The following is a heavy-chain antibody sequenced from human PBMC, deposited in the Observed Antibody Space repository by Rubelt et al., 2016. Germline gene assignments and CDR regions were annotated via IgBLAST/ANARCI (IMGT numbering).Heavy chain of an antibody. CDR1: GGSFSGYY. CDR3: ARVDV. Sequence: QVQLQQWGAGLLKPSETLSLTCAVYGGSFSGYYWSWIRQPPGKGLEWIGEVNHSGSTNYTPSLTSLVTSSVETSKNQFSLRRSSVTDADTAVYYCARVDVWGQGTTVTVSS. J-gene: IGHJ6*02. V-gene: IGHV4-34*01. CDR2: VNHSGST.